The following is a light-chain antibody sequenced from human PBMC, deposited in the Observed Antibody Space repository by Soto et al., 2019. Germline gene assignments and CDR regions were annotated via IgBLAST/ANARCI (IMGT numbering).Light chain of an antibody. CDR2: GAS. CDR1: QSVASS. J-gene: IGKJ1*01. Sequence: RVMTQSPATLSASPGERVTLSCRASQSVASSVAWYQQKPGQAPRLILYGASTRATGFPARFSGSGSGTDFSLTISRLEAEDFAVYYCQQYGSSPRTFGQGTKVDIK. CDR3: QQYGSSPRT. V-gene: IGKV3-15*01.